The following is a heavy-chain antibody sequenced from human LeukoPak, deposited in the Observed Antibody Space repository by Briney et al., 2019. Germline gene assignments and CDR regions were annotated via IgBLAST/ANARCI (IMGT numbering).Heavy chain of an antibody. J-gene: IGHJ6*02. CDR3: AREVGYSGGMDV. CDR1: GFTFSSYD. D-gene: IGHD2-15*01. CDR2: IGTAGDT. V-gene: IGHV3-13*01. Sequence: GGSLRLSCAASGFTFSSYDMHWVRDATGKGLEGVSAIGTAGDTYYPGSVKGRFTISRENAKNYLYLQMNSLRAGDTAVYYCAREVGYSGGMDVWGQGTTVTVSS.